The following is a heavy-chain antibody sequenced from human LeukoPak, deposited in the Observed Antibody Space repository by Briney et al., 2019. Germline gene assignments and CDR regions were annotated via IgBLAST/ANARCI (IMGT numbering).Heavy chain of an antibody. J-gene: IGHJ4*02. V-gene: IGHV5-51*01. D-gene: IGHD6-13*01. CDR1: GYRFTSYW. Sequence: TGESLQISCKGSGYRFTSYWIGGVRQMPGKGLGGMGIIYPGDSDTTYSPSFQGQVTISADKSISTAYLQWSSLKASDTAMYYCATLGRSSSWGWDEEYYFDYWGQGTLVTVSS. CDR2: IYPGDSDT. CDR3: ATLGRSSSWGWDEEYYFDY.